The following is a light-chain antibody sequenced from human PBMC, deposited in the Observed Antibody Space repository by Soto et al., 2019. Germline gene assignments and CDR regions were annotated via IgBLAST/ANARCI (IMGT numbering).Light chain of an antibody. J-gene: IGKJ1*01. V-gene: IGKV1-5*01. Sequence: EIQINKSHSTRSASVGDRGTITCRASQIISSWLAWYQQKPGKAPKLLIYAASSLESGVPSRFSGSGSGTEFTLTISSLQPDDFATYYCQQYNSYSGTFGQGTKVDIK. CDR2: AAS. CDR3: QQYNSYSGT. CDR1: QIISSW.